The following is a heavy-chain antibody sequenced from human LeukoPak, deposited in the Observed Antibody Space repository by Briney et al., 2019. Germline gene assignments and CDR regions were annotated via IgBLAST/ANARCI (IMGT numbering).Heavy chain of an antibody. D-gene: IGHD4-17*01. CDR1: GFTFSSYA. CDR3: ARPGSDYGDSYTPYYFDY. J-gene: IGHJ4*02. CDR2: ISSNGGST. Sequence: PGGSLRLSCAASGFTFSSYAMHWVRQAPGKGLEYVSAISSNGGSTYYANSVKGRFTISRDNSKNTLYLQMGSLRAEDMAVYYCARPGSDYGDSYTPYYFDYWGQGTLVTVSS. V-gene: IGHV3-64*01.